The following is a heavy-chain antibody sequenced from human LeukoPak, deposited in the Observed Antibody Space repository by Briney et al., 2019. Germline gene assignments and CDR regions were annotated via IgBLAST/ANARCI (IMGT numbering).Heavy chain of an antibody. V-gene: IGHV4-59*01. J-gene: IGHJ4*02. CDR2: MYYSGST. CDR3: ARDPSLFGGYFDY. D-gene: IGHD3-10*01. Sequence: PSETLSLTCTVSGGSISGYYCSWIRQPPGKGLGWIGYMYYSGSTNYNPSLKSRVTISVDTSKNQFSLKLSSVTAADTAVYYCARDPSLFGGYFDYWGQGALVTVSS. CDR1: GGSISGYY.